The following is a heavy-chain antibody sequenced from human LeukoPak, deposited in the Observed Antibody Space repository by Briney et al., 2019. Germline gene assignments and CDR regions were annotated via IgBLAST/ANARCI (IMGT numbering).Heavy chain of an antibody. D-gene: IGHD6-13*01. CDR3: ARDERAAEWSSSWLDAFDI. CDR2: IYTSGST. V-gene: IGHV4-4*07. CDR1: GGSISSYY. Sequence: PSETLSLTCTVSGGSISSYYWSWIRQPAGKGLEWIGRIYTSGSTNYNPPLKSRVTMSVDTSKNQFSLKLSSVTAADTAVYYCARDERAAEWSSSWLDAFDIWGQGTMVTVSS. J-gene: IGHJ3*02.